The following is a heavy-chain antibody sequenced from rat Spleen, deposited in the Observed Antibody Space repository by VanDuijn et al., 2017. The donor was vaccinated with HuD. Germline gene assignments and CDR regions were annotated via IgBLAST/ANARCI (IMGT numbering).Heavy chain of an antibody. CDR3: TVEYYGYT. V-gene: IGHV10-4*01. CDR2: ISIKTHNYAT. Sequence: EVQVVESGGGLVQPKGSLKLSCAASGFDFNTYAMSWVRQAPGKGLDWVASISIKTHNYATLYADSVKERFTISRDDSQSMVYLQMNNLKTEDTALYYCTVEYYGYTWGQGVMVTVSS. D-gene: IGHD1-9*01. CDR1: GFDFNTYA. J-gene: IGHJ2*01.